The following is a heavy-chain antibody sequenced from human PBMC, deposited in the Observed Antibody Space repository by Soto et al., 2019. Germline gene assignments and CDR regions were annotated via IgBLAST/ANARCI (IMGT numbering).Heavy chain of an antibody. CDR2: ISYDGSKK. J-gene: IGHJ6*02. CDR3: AKDNGSGSYYFLYGMDV. V-gene: IGHV3-30*18. CDR1: GFTFSSYG. Sequence: QVQLVESGGGEVQPGRSLRLSCVASGFTFSSYGMHWVRQAPGKGLEWVALISYDGSKKYYADSVKGRFTMSRDNSKTTLHLQMTSLRAEDTAVYYCAKDNGSGSYYFLYGMDVWGQGTTVTVSS. D-gene: IGHD3-10*01.